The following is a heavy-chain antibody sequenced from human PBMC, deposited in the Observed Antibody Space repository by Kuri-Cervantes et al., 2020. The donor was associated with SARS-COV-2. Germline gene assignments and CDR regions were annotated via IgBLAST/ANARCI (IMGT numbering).Heavy chain of an antibody. D-gene: IGHD1-26*01. J-gene: IGHJ4*02. CDR2: ISYDGSNK. V-gene: IGHV3-30-3*01. CDR1: GFSLSRYT. CDR3: ASSLVDYFDY. Sequence: GGSLRLSCAASGFSLSRYTMNWVRQAPGKGLEWVAVISYDGSNKYYADSVKGRFTISRDNSKNTLYLQMNSLRAEDTAVYYCASSLVDYFDYWGQGTLVTVSS.